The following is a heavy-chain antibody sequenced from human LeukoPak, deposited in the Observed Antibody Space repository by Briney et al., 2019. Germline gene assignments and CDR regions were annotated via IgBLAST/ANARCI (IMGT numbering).Heavy chain of an antibody. Sequence: ASVKVSCKASGYTFTSYYMHWVRQAPGQGLEWMGIINPSGGSTSYAQKFQGRVTMTRDTTTSTVYMELSSLRSEDTAVYYCARAFGGYWYFDLWGRGTLVTVSS. V-gene: IGHV1-46*01. CDR1: GYTFTSYY. J-gene: IGHJ2*01. D-gene: IGHD3-16*01. CDR3: ARAFGGYWYFDL. CDR2: INPSGGST.